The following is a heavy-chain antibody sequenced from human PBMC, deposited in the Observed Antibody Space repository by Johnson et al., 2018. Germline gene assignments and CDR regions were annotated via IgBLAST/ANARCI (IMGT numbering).Heavy chain of an antibody. CDR3: SGLGDWNYEGVGGMDV. Sequence: VQLVESGAEVKKPGASVKVSCKASGGTFSSYAISWVRQAPGQGLEWMGGIIPIFGTANYAQKFQGRVTITADESTSTAYLELSSRRSEDTAVYYCSGLGDWNYEGVGGMDVWGQGTTVTVSS. CDR1: GGTFSSYA. CDR2: IIPIFGTA. J-gene: IGHJ6*02. V-gene: IGHV1-69*01. D-gene: IGHD1-7*01.